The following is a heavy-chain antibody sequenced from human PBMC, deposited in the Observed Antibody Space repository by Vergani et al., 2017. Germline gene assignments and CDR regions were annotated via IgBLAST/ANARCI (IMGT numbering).Heavy chain of an antibody. Sequence: EVQLVQSGAEVKKPGESLKISCNGSGYRFTNYWIGWVRQMPGKGLEWMGIIYPGDSDTRYSPSFQGQVTISADKSIGTAYLQWSNLKASETAMYYSARLATTVTRENYGGMDVWGQGTTVTVSS. CDR1: GYRFTNYW. J-gene: IGHJ6*02. D-gene: IGHD4-17*01. CDR2: IYPGDSDT. CDR3: ARLATTVTRENYGGMDV. V-gene: IGHV5-51*03.